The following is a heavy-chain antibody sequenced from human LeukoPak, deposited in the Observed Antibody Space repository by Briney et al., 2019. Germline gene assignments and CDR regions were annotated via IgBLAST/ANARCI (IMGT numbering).Heavy chain of an antibody. CDR1: GGSISSSSYY. D-gene: IGHD6-13*01. CDR2: IYYSGST. V-gene: IGHV4-39*01. J-gene: IGHJ6*03. CDR3: ARQDSSSWYPAAYYYYYMDV. Sequence: SETLSLTCTVSGGSISSSSYYWGWTRQPPGKGLEWIGSIYYSGSTYYNPSLKSRVTISVDTSKNQFSLKLSSVTAADTAVYYCARQDSSSWYPAAYYYYYMDVWGKGTTVTVSS.